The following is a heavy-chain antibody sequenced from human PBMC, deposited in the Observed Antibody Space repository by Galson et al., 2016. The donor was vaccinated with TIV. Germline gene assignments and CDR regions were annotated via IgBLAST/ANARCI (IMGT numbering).Heavy chain of an antibody. J-gene: IGHJ4*02. CDR2: AWYDGSSA. CDR3: ARNFPIDDILAAYYFDY. Sequence: SLRLSCAASGFTFNYHGIHWVRHAPGKGLEWLAVAWYDGSSAYYADSVKGRFTISRDNSKNTVFLQMNSLRAEDTAVYYCARNFPIDDILAAYYFDYWGQGTLVTVSS. CDR1: GFTFNYHG. V-gene: IGHV3-33*01. D-gene: IGHD3-9*01.